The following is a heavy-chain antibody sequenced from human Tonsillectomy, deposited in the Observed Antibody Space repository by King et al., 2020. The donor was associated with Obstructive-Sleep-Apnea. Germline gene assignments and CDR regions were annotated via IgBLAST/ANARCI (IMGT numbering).Heavy chain of an antibody. V-gene: IGHV4-4*02. CDR1: GGSISSGNW. J-gene: IGHJ4*02. CDR2: IYHSGST. D-gene: IGHD6-13*01. Sequence: VQLQESGPGLVKPSGTLSLTCAVSGGSISSGNWCTWVRQPPGKGLEWIGEIYHSGSTNYNPSLKSRVAISVDRSTNRFSLKLTSVTAADTAVYYCARSPTLEAAGMALGYWGQGTLVTVSS. CDR3: ARSPTLEAAGMALGY.